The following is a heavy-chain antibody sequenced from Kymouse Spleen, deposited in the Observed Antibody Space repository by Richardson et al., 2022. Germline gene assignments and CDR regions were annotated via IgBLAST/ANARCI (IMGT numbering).Heavy chain of an antibody. V-gene: IGHV3-21*03. D-gene: IGHD3-3*01. CDR1: GFTFSSYS. J-gene: IGHJ5*02. CDR3: AAYYDFWSGYSNWFDP. CDR2: ISSSSSYI. Sequence: EVQLVESGGGLVKPGGSLRLSCAASGFTFSSYSMNWVRQAPGKGLEWVSSISSSSSYIYYADSVKGRFTISRDNAKNSLYLQMNSLRAEDTAVYYCAAYYDFWSGYSNWFDPWGQGTLVTVSS.